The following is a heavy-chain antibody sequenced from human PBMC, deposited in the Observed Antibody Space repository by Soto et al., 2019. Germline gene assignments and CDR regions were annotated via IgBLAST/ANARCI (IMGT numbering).Heavy chain of an antibody. CDR2: IYYSGST. CDR1: GDSIRSGGYY. Sequence: PSETLSLTCTVSGDSIRSGGYYLSWIRQHPGKGLEWIGYIYYSGSTYYTPSLKSRVTMSIDTSKNQFSLKLSSVTAADTAVYYCGRYCSSASCYPRIFWEWGQGTLVTVSS. V-gene: IGHV4-31*03. D-gene: IGHD2-2*01. CDR3: GRYCSSASCYPRIFWE. J-gene: IGHJ4*02.